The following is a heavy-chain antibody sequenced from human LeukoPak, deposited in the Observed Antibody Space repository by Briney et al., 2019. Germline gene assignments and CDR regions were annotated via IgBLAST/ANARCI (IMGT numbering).Heavy chain of an antibody. V-gene: IGHV5-51*01. CDR2: IMPGDCHT. J-gene: IGHJ5*02. CDR1: GKTFTTYW. CDR3: ICREFSSPWSGP. Sequence: GESLNISCKGPGKTFTTYWIGWVRQMPGKGLNLIGVIMPGDCHTRYSPSSQGQATISATKSIGTTYPQSSSLKPSDTAISYRICREFSSPWSGPSGQGTLVPVSS. D-gene: IGHD2-2*01.